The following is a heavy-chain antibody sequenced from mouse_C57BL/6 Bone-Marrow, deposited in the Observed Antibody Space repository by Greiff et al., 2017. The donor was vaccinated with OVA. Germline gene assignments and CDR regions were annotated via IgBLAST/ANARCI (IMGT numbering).Heavy chain of an antibody. CDR1: GYTFTSYW. Sequence: QVQLQQPGAELVKPGASVKMSCKASGYTFTSYWITWVKQRPGQGLEWIGDIYPGSGSTNYNEKFKSKATLTVDTTSSTAYMQLSSLTSEDSAVYYCARFNGSSLYYFDYWGQGTTLTVSS. J-gene: IGHJ2*01. D-gene: IGHD1-1*01. V-gene: IGHV1-55*01. CDR3: ARFNGSSLYYFDY. CDR2: IYPGSGST.